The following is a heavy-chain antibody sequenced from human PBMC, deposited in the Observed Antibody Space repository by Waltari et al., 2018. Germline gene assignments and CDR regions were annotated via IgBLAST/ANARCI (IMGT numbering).Heavy chain of an antibody. D-gene: IGHD6-13*01. CDR2: IKQDGSEK. CDR1: GFTFSSYW. Sequence: EVQLVESGGGLVQPGGSLRLSCAASGFTFSSYWMSWVSQDQGKGLEWVANIKQDGSEKYYVDSVKGRFTISRDNAKNSLYLQMNSLRAEDTAVYYCARENRPYSSSWCYDYWGQGTLVTVSS. J-gene: IGHJ4*02. CDR3: ARENRPYSSSWCYDY. V-gene: IGHV3-7*01.